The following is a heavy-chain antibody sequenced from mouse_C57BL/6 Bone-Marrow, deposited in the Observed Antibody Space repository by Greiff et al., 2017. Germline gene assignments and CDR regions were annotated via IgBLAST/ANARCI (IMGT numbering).Heavy chain of an antibody. Sequence: QVQLQQSGPGLVQPSQSLSITCTVSGFSLTSYGVHWVRQSPGKGLEWLGVIWSGGSTDYNAAFISRLSISKDNSKSQVFFKMNSLQADDTAIDYCARTGDYDCYYAMDYWGQGTSVTVSS. J-gene: IGHJ4*01. CDR1: GFSLTSYG. V-gene: IGHV2-2*01. D-gene: IGHD2-4*01. CDR2: IWSGGST. CDR3: ARTGDYDCYYAMDY.